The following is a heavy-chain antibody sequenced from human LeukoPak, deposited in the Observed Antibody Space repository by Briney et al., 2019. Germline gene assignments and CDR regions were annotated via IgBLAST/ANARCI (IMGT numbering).Heavy chain of an antibody. D-gene: IGHD2-8*01. V-gene: IGHV1-69*04. CDR1: GGTFSSYA. J-gene: IGHJ6*02. CDR3: ARDIVLMVYAIENYGMDV. Sequence: SVTVSCKASGGTFSSYAISWVRQAPGQGLEWMGRIIPILGIANYAQKFQGRVTITADKSTSTAYMELGSLRSEDTAVYYCARDIVLMVYAIENYGMDVWGQGTTVTVSS. CDR2: IIPILGIA.